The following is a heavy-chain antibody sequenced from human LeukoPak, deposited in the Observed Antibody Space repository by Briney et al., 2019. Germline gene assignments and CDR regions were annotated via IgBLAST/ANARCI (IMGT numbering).Heavy chain of an antibody. V-gene: IGHV4-4*07. CDR1: GGSISNYY. CDR2: IYTSGGT. Sequence: SETLSLTRTVSGGSISNYYWTWIRQPAGKGLEWIGRIYTSGGTNYNPSLKSRVTMSVDTSKNQFPLKLSSVTAADTAMYYCARAAEYSSGWYLFDYWGQGILVTVSA. D-gene: IGHD6-19*01. CDR3: ARAAEYSSGWYLFDY. J-gene: IGHJ4*02.